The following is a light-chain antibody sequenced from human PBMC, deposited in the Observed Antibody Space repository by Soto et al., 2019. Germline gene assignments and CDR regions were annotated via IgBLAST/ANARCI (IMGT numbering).Light chain of an antibody. CDR2: DVT. Sequence: QSALTQPASVSGSPGQSITMSCTGTSSDVGGYNFVSWYQQHPDKAPKLMIYDVTNRPSGVSNRFSGSKSGNTASLTISGLQAEDEAEYYCSSYTSISTYVFGTGTKVTVL. CDR3: SSYTSISTYV. CDR1: SSDVGGYNF. J-gene: IGLJ1*01. V-gene: IGLV2-14*01.